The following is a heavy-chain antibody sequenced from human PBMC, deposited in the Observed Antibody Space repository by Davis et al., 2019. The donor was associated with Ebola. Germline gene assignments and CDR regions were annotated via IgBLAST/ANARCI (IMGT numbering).Heavy chain of an antibody. V-gene: IGHV3-30*02. CDR2: IQYDGSNK. D-gene: IGHD2-2*01. Sequence: PGGSLRLSCAASGFTFSSYGMHWVRQAPGKGLEWVAFIQYDGSNKYYADSVKGRFTISRDNSKNTLYLQMNSLRAEDTAVYYCANGCSSTSCYFWDAFDIWGQGTMVTVSS. J-gene: IGHJ3*02. CDR1: GFTFSSYG. CDR3: ANGCSSTSCYFWDAFDI.